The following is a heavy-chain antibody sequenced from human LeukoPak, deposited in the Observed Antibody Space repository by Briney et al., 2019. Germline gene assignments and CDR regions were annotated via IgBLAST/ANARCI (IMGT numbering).Heavy chain of an antibody. CDR2: INPISSGT. CDR1: GSTFTAYY. J-gene: IGHJ4*02. CDR3: ARSEFFSSTSCLDY. D-gene: IGHD2-2*01. Sequence: ASVKVSCKASGSTFTAYYIHWVRQAPGQGLEWMGWINPISSGTDYAQSFQGRVTMTWDTSISTAYMELSGLGSDDTAVYYCARSEFFSSTSCLDYWGQGTLVTASS. V-gene: IGHV1-2*02.